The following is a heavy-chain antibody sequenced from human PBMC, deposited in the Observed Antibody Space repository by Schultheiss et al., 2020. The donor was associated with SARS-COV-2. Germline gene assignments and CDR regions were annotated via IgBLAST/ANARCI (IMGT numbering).Heavy chain of an antibody. J-gene: IGHJ4*02. CDR2: IYHSGST. CDR3: ARGRSGSGSYYDY. CDR1: GGSISSYY. V-gene: IGHV4-59*12. D-gene: IGHD3-10*01. Sequence: SETLSLTCTVSGGSISSYYWSWIRQPPGKGLEWIGEIYHSGSTNYNPSLKSRVTISVDKSKNQFSLKLSSVTAADTAVYYCARGRSGSGSYYDYWGQGTLVTVSS.